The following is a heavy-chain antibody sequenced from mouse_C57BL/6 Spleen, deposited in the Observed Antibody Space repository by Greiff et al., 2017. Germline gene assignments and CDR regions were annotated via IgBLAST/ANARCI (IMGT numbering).Heavy chain of an antibody. CDR1: GYAFSSSW. V-gene: IGHV1-82*01. CDR2: IYPGDGDT. D-gene: IGHD1-2*01. CDR3: ASGYAVDY. J-gene: IGHJ2*01. Sequence: VQLQQSGPELVKPGASVKISCKASGYAFSSSWMNWVKQRPGKGLEWIGRIYPGDGDTTYNGKFKGKATLTADKSSSTAYMQLSSLTSEDSAVYCCASGYAVDYWGQGTTLTVSS.